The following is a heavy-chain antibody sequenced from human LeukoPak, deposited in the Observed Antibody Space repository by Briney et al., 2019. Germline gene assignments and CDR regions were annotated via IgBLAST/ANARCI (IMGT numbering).Heavy chain of an antibody. V-gene: IGHV3-53*01. CDR2: IYSGGNT. Sequence: GGSPRLSCAASGFSVSSNHVSWVRQAPGKGLEWVSVIYSGGNTYYADSVKGRFTISKDNSKNTRYLQMNSLRAEDTAVYYCARDPPLYYWGQGTLVTVSS. J-gene: IGHJ4*02. CDR1: GFSVSSNH. CDR3: ARDPPLYY.